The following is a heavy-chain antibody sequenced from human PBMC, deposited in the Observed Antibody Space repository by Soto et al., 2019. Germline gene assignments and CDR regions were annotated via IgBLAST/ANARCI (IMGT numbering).Heavy chain of an antibody. CDR2: ISAYNGNT. CDR1: GYTFTSYG. J-gene: IGHJ4*02. Sequence: ASVKVSCKASGYTFTSYGISWVRQAPGQGLEWMGWISAYNGNTNYAQKLQGRVTMTTATSTSTAYMELRSLRSDDTAVYYCARDRPDSSGYSYFDYWGQGTLVTVSS. D-gene: IGHD3-22*01. CDR3: ARDRPDSSGYSYFDY. V-gene: IGHV1-18*01.